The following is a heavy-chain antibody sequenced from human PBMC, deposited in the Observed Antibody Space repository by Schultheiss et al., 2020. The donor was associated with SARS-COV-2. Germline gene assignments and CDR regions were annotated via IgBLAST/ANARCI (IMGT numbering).Heavy chain of an antibody. CDR2: INAGNGNT. V-gene: IGHV1-3*01. J-gene: IGHJ3*02. Sequence: ASVKVSCKASGYTFTSYAMHWVRQAPGQRLEWMGWINAGNGNTKYSQKFQGRVTITRDTSTTTVYMELSSLRSEDTAVYYCARVRYGDSRRGFDIWGQGTMVTVSS. CDR1: GYTFTSYA. CDR3: ARVRYGDSRRGFDI. D-gene: IGHD4-17*01.